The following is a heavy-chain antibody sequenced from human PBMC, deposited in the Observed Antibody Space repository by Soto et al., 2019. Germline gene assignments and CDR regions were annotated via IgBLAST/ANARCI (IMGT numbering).Heavy chain of an antibody. CDR1: GFTFSDYY. D-gene: IGHD6-13*01. V-gene: IGHV3-11*01. Sequence: KPGGSLRLSCAASGFTFSDYYMAWIRQAPGKGLEWVSYMSTSGNSVYYADSVKGRFTVSRDNAKNSLYLQMNSLRAEDTAVYYCAGRAAGGRYFDHWGLGTLVTVSS. CDR2: MSTSGNSV. CDR3: AGRAAGGRYFDH. J-gene: IGHJ4*02.